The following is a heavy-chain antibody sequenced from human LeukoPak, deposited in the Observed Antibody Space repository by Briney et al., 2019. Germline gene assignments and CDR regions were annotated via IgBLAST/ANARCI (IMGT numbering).Heavy chain of an antibody. CDR1: GFTFSSYA. Sequence: GGSLRLSCAASGFTFSSYAMSWVRQAPGKGLEWVSAISGSGGSTYYADSVKGRFTISRDNSKNTLYLQMNSLRAEDTAVYYCAMDDFWSGYYNYWGQGTLVTVSS. CDR2: ISGSGGST. D-gene: IGHD3-3*01. J-gene: IGHJ4*02. V-gene: IGHV3-23*01. CDR3: AMDDFWSGYYNY.